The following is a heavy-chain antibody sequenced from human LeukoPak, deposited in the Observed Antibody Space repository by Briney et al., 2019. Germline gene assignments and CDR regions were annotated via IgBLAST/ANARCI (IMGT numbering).Heavy chain of an antibody. CDR3: ARAYCSGGSCYSDAFDI. Sequence: GASVKVSCKASGYTFTSYYMHWVRQAPGQGLEWMGGIIPIFGTANYAQKFQGRVTITADKSTSTAYMELSSLRSEDTAVYYCARAYCSGGSCYSDAFDIWGQGTMVTVSS. CDR1: GYTFTSYY. V-gene: IGHV1-69*06. J-gene: IGHJ3*02. CDR2: IIPIFGTA. D-gene: IGHD2-15*01.